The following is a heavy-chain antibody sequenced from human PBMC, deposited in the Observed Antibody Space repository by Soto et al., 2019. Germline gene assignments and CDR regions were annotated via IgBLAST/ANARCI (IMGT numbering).Heavy chain of an antibody. Sequence: QITLKESGPTLVKPTQTLTLTCTFSGFSLTTDRVGVGWIRQPPGEALEWLAVIYWDDSKTYRPSLESRLTITKEPSKNQVALTMPNMDSLDTATYYCAHAYGGRSLYWGQGTLVTVSS. CDR3: AHAYGGRSLY. CDR2: IYWDDSK. D-gene: IGHD1-26*01. V-gene: IGHV2-5*02. J-gene: IGHJ4*02. CDR1: GFSLTTDRVG.